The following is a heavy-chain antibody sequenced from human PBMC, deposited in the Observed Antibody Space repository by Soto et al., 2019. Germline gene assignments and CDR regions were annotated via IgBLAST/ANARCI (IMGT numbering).Heavy chain of an antibody. J-gene: IGHJ3*02. CDR1: GFTFSSYK. CDR3: ARDGDSSGYYYGHNAFDI. D-gene: IGHD3-22*01. V-gene: IGHV3-48*03. Sequence: GGSLRLSCAASGFTFSSYKMNWVRQAPGKGLEWVSYISSSGSTIYYADSVKGRFTISRDNAKNSLYLQMNSLRAEDTAVYYCARDGDSSGYYYGHNAFDIWGQGTMVTVSS. CDR2: ISSSGSTI.